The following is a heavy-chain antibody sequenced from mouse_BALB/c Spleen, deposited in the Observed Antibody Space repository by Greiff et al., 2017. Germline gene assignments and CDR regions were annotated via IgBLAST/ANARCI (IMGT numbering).Heavy chain of an antibody. CDR2: IRLKSNNYAT. CDR1: GFTFSNYW. CDR3: TRRYRYDGRNFDY. J-gene: IGHJ2*01. Sequence: DVQLQESGGGLVQPGGSMKLSCVASGFTFSNYWMNWVRQSPEKGLEWVAEIRLKSNNYATHYAESVKGRFTISRDDSKSSVYLQMNNLRAEDTGIYYCTRRYRYDGRNFDYWGQGTTLTVSS. D-gene: IGHD2-14*01. V-gene: IGHV6-6*02.